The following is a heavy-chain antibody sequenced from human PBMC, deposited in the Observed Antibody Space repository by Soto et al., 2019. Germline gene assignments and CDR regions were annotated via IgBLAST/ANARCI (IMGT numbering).Heavy chain of an antibody. CDR3: AKGRLWVLVNNQRAHGMDV. CDR1: GFTFSNFG. CDR2: ISYDGSNK. Sequence: QVHLVESGGGVVQPGKSLRLSCVASGFTFSNFGMHWVRQAPGKGLEWVAVISYDGSNKYFADSVEDRFTISRDNSKNPMYLPMNSLRTQVRVFYYCAKGRLWVLVNNQRAHGMDVWCQATMVTVSS. J-gene: IGHJ6*02. D-gene: IGHD2-15*01. V-gene: IGHV3-30*18.